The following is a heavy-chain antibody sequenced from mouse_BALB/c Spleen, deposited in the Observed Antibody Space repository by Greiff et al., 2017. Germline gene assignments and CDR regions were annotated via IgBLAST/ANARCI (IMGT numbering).Heavy chain of an antibody. CDR2: IRNKANGYTT. J-gene: IGHJ2*01. Sequence: DVHLVESGGGLVQPGGSLRLSCATSGFTFTDYYMSWVRQPPGKALEWLGFIRNKANGYTTEYSASVKGRFTISRDNSQSILYLQMNTLRAEDSATYYCAREYGNYYFDYWGQGTTLTVSS. CDR3: AREYGNYYFDY. V-gene: IGHV7-3*02. CDR1: GFTFTDYY. D-gene: IGHD2-10*02.